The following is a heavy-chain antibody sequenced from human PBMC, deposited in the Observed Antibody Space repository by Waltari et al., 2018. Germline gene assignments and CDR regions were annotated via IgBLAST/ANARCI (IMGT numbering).Heavy chain of an antibody. D-gene: IGHD5-12*01. CDR2: INVDGGYI. V-gene: IGHV3-74*01. Sequence: EVHLAESGGGVVQPGGSLRLSCTGSGLGFGEYWMAWVRQAPGKGLEWVSRINVDGGYISYGDSVKGRFTISRDNAKNTVFLQLNSLRADDTAVYFCARKAGSGYPYGPFYYDNWGQGTLVTVSS. CDR1: GLGFGEYW. CDR3: ARKAGSGYPYGPFYYDN. J-gene: IGHJ4*02.